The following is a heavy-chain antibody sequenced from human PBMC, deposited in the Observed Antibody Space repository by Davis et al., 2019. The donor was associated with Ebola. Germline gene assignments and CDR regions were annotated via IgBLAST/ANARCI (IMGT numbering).Heavy chain of an antibody. J-gene: IGHJ3*02. CDR2: INHSGST. CDR1: GGSFSGYY. Sequence: PSETLSLTCAVYGGSFSGYYWSWIRQPPGKGLEWIGEINHSGSTNYNPSLKSRVTISVDTSKNQFSLKLSSVTAADTAVYYCASPRSRPAFDIWCQGTMVTVSS. V-gene: IGHV4-34*01. CDR3: ASPRSRPAFDI. D-gene: IGHD6-13*01.